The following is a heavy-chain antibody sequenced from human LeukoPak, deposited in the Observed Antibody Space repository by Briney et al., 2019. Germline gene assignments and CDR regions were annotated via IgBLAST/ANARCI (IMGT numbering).Heavy chain of an antibody. CDR2: INPNSGGT. Sequence: GASVKVSCKASGYTFSGYYMHWVRQAPGQGLEWMGWINPNSGGTNYAQKFQGRVTMTRDTSISTAYMELSRLRSDDTAVYYCARGAVTTLSSYYYMDVWGKGTTVTISS. V-gene: IGHV1-2*02. J-gene: IGHJ6*03. CDR3: ARGAVTTLSSYYYMDV. CDR1: GYTFSGYY. D-gene: IGHD4-17*01.